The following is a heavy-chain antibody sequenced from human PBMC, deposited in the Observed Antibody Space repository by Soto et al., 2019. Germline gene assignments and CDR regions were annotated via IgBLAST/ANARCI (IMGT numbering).Heavy chain of an antibody. CDR3: ARGEHDYCDRTFDY. V-gene: IGHV4-59*01. J-gene: IGHJ4*02. CDR2: IYYSGST. D-gene: IGHD4-17*01. Sequence: QVQLQESGPGLVKPSETLSLTCTVSGGSISSYYWSWIRQPPGKGLEWIGYIYYSGSTNYNPSLKSRVAISVDTSKNQSSLKLSSVTAADTAVYYCARGEHDYCDRTFDYWGQGTLVTVSS. CDR1: GGSISSYY.